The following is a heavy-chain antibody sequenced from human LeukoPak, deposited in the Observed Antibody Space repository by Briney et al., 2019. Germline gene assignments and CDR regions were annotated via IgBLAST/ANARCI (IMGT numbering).Heavy chain of an antibody. D-gene: IGHD6-19*01. CDR2: IYYSGST. J-gene: IGHJ4*02. Sequence: KPSETLSLTCTVSGISLSGYYWSWIRQPPGKGLEWIGYIYYSGSTNYNPSLKSRVTISVDTSKNQFSLKLSSVTAADTAVYYCARSSGWYVDYWGQGTLVTVSS. CDR1: GISLSGYY. V-gene: IGHV4-59*12. CDR3: ARSSGWYVDY.